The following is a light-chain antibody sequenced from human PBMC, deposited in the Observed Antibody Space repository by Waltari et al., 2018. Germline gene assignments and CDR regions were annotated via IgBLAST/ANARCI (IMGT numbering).Light chain of an antibody. J-gene: IGKJ5*01. CDR2: DAS. V-gene: IGKV1-33*01. CDR1: QDISNY. Sequence: DIQMTQSPSSLSASVGDRVTITGAASQDISNYLNWYQQKPGKAPKLLIYDASNLETGVPSRCSGSGSETDFTISSSSLQPEDIATYYWQQYDNLPITFGQGTRLEIK. CDR3: QQYDNLPIT.